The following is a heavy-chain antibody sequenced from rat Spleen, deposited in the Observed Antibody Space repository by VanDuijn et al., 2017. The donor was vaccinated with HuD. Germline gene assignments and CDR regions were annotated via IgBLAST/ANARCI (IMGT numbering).Heavy chain of an antibody. J-gene: IGHJ4*01. V-gene: IGHV5-27*01. CDR1: GFTFSTFP. D-gene: IGHD1-12*02. CDR3: ATDGFYDGTYYAVYVMDA. CDR2: ISSGGGIT. Sequence: EVQLVESGGGLVQPGRSLRLSCAASGFTFSTFPMAWVRQAPKKGLAWVASISSGGGITYYPDSVKGRFTISRDNAESTLFLQMDSLRSEDTATYYCATDGFYDGTYYAVYVMDAWGQGASVTVSS.